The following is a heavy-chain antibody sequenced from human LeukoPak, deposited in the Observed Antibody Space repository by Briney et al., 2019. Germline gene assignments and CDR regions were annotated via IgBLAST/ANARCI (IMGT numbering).Heavy chain of an antibody. CDR2: INPNSGVT. D-gene: IGHD3/OR15-3a*01. J-gene: IGHJ3*02. V-gene: IGHV1-2*02. Sequence: GASVKVSCKASGYTFTSSGINWVRQAPGQGLEWMGWINPNSGVTNYAQKFQGRVTMTRDTSISTAYMELSRLRSDDTAVYYCARTYDLNTFDIWGQGTMVPVSS. CDR3: ARTYDLNTFDI. CDR1: GYTFTSSG.